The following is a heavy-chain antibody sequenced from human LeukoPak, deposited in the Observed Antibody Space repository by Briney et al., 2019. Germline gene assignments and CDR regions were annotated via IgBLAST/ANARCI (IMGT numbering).Heavy chain of an antibody. J-gene: IGHJ3*02. CDR1: GFTFSSYW. V-gene: IGHV3-7*04. D-gene: IGHD3-3*01. CDR3: ARAPYYDFWRRAFDI. Sequence: GGSLRLSCAASGFTFSSYWMSWVRQAPGKGLEWVANIKQDGSEKYYVDSVKGRFTISRDNAKNSLYLQMNSLRAEDTAVYYCARAPYYDFWRRAFDIWGQGTMVTVSS. CDR2: IKQDGSEK.